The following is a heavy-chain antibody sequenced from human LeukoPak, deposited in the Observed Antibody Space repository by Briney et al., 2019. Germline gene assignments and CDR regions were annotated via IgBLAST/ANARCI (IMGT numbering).Heavy chain of an antibody. CDR1: GYSFTTYW. CDR2: IYPGDSDT. Sequence: GESLKISCRGSGYSFTTYWIAWVRQMPGKGLEWMGIIYPGDSDTRYSPSFQGHVTISADMSISTAYLQWSSLKASDTAMYYCARIRRFLEWFDAFDIWGQGTMVTVSS. CDR3: ARIRRFLEWFDAFDI. D-gene: IGHD3-3*01. J-gene: IGHJ3*02. V-gene: IGHV5-51*01.